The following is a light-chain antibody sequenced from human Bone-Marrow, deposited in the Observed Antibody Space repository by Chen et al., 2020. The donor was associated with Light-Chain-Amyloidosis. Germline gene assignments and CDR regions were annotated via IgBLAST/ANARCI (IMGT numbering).Light chain of an antibody. CDR1: QSISSY. CDR2: AAS. CDR3: KQAFINPWT. V-gene: IGKV1-39*01. J-gene: IGKJ1*01. Sequence: IQMTQSPSSLSAPVGDRVTITCRASQSISSYLNWYRQEPGKAPKLLIWAASSLHSGVPSSFRGSGSGTDFALSNTSLQPEDFATYYCKQAFINPWTFGQGTRVEI.